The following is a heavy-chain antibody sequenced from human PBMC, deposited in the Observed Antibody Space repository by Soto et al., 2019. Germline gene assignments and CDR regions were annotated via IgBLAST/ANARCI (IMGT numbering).Heavy chain of an antibody. CDR3: ARGPWVGGDVTSLVY. CDR1: GFTFRTYG. CDR2: IWNDGRKQ. J-gene: IGHJ4*02. D-gene: IGHD3-3*01. V-gene: IGHV3-33*01. Sequence: QVHLVESGGGVVQPGRSLRLSCAASGFTFRTYGMHWVRQAPGKGLEWVALIWNDGRKQSYADSVRVRFTLCRDNSRSRLLLAMNTLSADITVVYYCARGPWVGGDVTSLVYWGQGTQVTVSS.